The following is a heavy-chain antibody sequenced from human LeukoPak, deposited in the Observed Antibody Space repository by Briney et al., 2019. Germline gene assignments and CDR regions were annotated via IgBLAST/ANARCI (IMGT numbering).Heavy chain of an antibody. V-gene: IGHV3-74*01. Sequence: PGGSLRLSCAASGFTFSSHWMHWVRQIPGKGLVWVSRTNREGTTTYYADSVKGRFTVSRDNAKETLYLQMNSLRAEDTAVYYCARGPGHGGTHYERWGQGILVTVSS. CDR1: GFTFSSHW. J-gene: IGHJ4*02. D-gene: IGHD1-26*01. CDR3: ARGPGHGGTHYER. CDR2: TNREGTTT.